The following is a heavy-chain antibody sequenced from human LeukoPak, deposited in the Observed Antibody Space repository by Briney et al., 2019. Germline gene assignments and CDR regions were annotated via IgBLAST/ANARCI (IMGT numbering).Heavy chain of an antibody. CDR2: IYPRDGST. Sequence: ASVKVSCKASGYTFTNNYLHWVRQAPGQGLEWMGMIYPRDGSTSYAQNFQGRVTVTRDTSTTTVHMELRGLRSEDTAVYYCARDQEGFDYWGQGTVVAVSS. CDR1: GYTFTNNY. CDR3: ARDQEGFDY. V-gene: IGHV1-46*01. J-gene: IGHJ4*02.